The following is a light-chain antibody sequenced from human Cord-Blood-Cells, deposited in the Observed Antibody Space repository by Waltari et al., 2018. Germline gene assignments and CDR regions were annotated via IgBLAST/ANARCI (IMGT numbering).Light chain of an antibody. CDR3: QQYNSYPWT. V-gene: IGKV1-5*03. Sequence: DIQMTQSPSTLSASVGDIVTITGRASQGMSSWLACYQQKPGKAPKPLYYEASSLESGVPSRYSGSGSGTEITLPISSLQPDDFATYYCQQYNSYPWTFGQGTKVEI. J-gene: IGKJ1*01. CDR1: QGMSSW. CDR2: EAS.